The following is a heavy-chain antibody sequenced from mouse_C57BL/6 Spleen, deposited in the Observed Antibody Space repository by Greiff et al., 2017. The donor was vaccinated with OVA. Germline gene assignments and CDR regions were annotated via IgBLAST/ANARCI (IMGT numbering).Heavy chain of an antibody. CDR1: GYSFTGYY. J-gene: IGHJ4*01. CDR2: INPSTGGT. D-gene: IGHD3-1*01. CDR3: ARGGSIDY. V-gene: IGHV1-42*01. Sequence: VQLQQSGPELVKPGASVKISCKASGYSFTGYYMNWVKQSPEKSLEWIGEINPSTGGTTYNQKFKAKATLTVDKSSSTAYMQLKSLTSEDSAVYYCARGGSIDYWGQGTSVTVSS.